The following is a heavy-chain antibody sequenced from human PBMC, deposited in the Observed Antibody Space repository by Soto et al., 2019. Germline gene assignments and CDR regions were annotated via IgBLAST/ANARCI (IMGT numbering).Heavy chain of an antibody. Sequence: ASVKVSCKAYGYTFTSYGISWVRQAPGQGLEWMGWISAYNGNTNYAQKLQGRVTMTTDTSTSTAYMELRSLRSDDTAVYYCARDSGWYRNYYYGMDVWGQGTTVTVSS. V-gene: IGHV1-18*01. D-gene: IGHD6-19*01. CDR2: ISAYNGNT. CDR3: ARDSGWYRNYYYGMDV. CDR1: GYTFTSYG. J-gene: IGHJ6*02.